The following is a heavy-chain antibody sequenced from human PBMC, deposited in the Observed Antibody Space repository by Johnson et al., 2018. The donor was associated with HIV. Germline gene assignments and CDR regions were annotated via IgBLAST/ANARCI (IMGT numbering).Heavy chain of an antibody. Sequence: QMLLVESGGGLVKPGGSLRLSCAASGFTFSNYAMNWVRQAPGKGLEWVAVISYDGSNKHFAESVQGRFTVSRDNSKNILYLEMNSLRAEDTAVYYCARDVNYYDRSGSYGLHGAFDIWGQGTMVTVSS. CDR3: ARDVNYYDRSGSYGLHGAFDI. CDR1: GFTFSNYA. D-gene: IGHD3-22*01. CDR2: ISYDGSNK. V-gene: IGHV3-30-3*01. J-gene: IGHJ3*02.